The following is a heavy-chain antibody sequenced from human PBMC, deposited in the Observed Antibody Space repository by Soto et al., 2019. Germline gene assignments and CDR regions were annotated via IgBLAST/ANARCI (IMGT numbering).Heavy chain of an antibody. CDR1: GFTFNNFW. Sequence: EVQLVASGGGLVQPGGSLRLSCAASGFTFNNFWMHWVRQVPGKRLVWISRINNDGSSRSYADSVKGRFTISRDNAKNTLVLQMSSLRVEDTAVYYCARGVAEKTGSWFWGQGILVTVSS. CDR3: ARGVAEKTGSWF. V-gene: IGHV3-74*01. D-gene: IGHD3-3*01. J-gene: IGHJ4*02. CDR2: INNDGSSR.